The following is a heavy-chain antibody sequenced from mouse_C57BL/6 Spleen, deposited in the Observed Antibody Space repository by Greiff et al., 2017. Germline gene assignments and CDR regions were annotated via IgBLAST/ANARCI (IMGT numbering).Heavy chain of an antibody. CDR1: GFTFSSYA. D-gene: IGHD2-4*01. V-gene: IGHV5-9-1*02. J-gene: IGHJ4*01. Sequence: EVQRVESGEGLVKPGGSLKLSCAASGFTFSSYAMSWVRQTPEKRLEWVAYISSGGDSIYYADTLKGGFTISREKARNTLYLQMSSLKSEDTAMYYCTRDDDGYYYAMDYWGQGTSVTVSS. CDR2: ISSGGDSI. CDR3: TRDDDGYYYAMDY.